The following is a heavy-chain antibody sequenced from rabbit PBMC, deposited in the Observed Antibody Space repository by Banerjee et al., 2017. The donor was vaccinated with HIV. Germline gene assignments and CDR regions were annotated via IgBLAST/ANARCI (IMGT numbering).Heavy chain of an antibody. CDR1: GFSFSSSYY. J-gene: IGHJ5*01. V-gene: IGHV1S40*01. CDR3: ARDRGYWSSAYAGYLWMDL. Sequence: QSLEESGGDLVKPGASLTLTCTASGFSFSSSYYMCWVRQAPGKGLEWIACIYAGSSGSTYYASWAKGRFTISKTSSTTVTLQMTSLTAADTATYFCARDRGYWSSAYAGYLWMDLWGPGTLVTVS. D-gene: IGHD7-1*01. CDR2: IYAGSSGST.